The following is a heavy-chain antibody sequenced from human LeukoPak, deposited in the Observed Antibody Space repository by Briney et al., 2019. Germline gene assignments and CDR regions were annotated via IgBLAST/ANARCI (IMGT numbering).Heavy chain of an antibody. CDR3: ARRGRSWWFFDC. CDR2: ISGRCDSS. V-gene: IGHV3-23*01. Sequence: GGPLRLFCAASGFTLSHHPMRWLRHAPGKGLEGVLTISGRCDSSYYAVRVKGGFTISGDNCKNTLYLQMNSLRAEDTAVYYCARRGRSWWFFDCWGRGTMVTVSS. CDR1: GFTLSHHP. J-gene: IGHJ4*02. D-gene: IGHD2-8*02.